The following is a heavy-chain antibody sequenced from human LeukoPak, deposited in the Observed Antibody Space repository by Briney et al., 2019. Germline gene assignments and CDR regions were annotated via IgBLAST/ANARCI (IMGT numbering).Heavy chain of an antibody. Sequence: ASVKVSCKASGYSFTGYYVHWVRQAPGQGLEWVGWIYPNYGGTNYAHKFQGRVSMTRDTSISTAYMELSGLKSDDTAVYYCARGRYCTSTSCRSVWFDSWGQGTLVTVSS. D-gene: IGHD2-8*01. CDR2: IYPNYGGT. CDR1: GYSFTGYY. V-gene: IGHV1-2*02. CDR3: ARGRYCTSTSCRSVWFDS. J-gene: IGHJ5*01.